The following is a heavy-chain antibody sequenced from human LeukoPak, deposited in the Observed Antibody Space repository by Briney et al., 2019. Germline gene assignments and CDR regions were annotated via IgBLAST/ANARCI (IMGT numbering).Heavy chain of an antibody. D-gene: IGHD3-10*01. V-gene: IGHV7-4-1*02. CDR2: INTNSGTP. CDR1: GYSFTNYA. J-gene: IGHJ5*02. CDR3: ARVPFVGMGVTGNWFDP. Sequence: ASVKVSCKASGYSFTNYALNWVRQAPGQGIEWMGWINTNSGTPTYAQGFTGRFVFSLDTSVNTAYLQISSLKAEDTAVYYCARVPFVGMGVTGNWFDPWGQGTLVTVSS.